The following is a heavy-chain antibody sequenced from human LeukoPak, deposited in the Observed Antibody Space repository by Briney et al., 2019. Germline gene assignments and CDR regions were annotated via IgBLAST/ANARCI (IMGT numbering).Heavy chain of an antibody. J-gene: IGHJ6*02. Sequence: GRSLRLSCAASGFTFSSYAMHWVRQAPGKGLEWVAVISYDGSNKYYADSVKGRFTISRDNSKNTLYLQMNSLRAEDTAVYYCARDPLTLYCSGGSCYSEQDYYYGMDVWGQGTTVTVSS. V-gene: IGHV3-30-3*01. D-gene: IGHD2-15*01. CDR1: GFTFSSYA. CDR2: ISYDGSNK. CDR3: ARDPLTLYCSGGSCYSEQDYYYGMDV.